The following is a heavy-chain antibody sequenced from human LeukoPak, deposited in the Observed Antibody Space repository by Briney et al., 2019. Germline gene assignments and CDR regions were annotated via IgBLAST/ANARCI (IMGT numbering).Heavy chain of an antibody. J-gene: IGHJ4*02. V-gene: IGHV3-30-3*01. Sequence: GGSLRLSCAASGFTFSSYAIHWVRQAPGKGLEWVAVISYDGSNKYYADSVKGRFTISRDNSKNTLYLQMNSLRAEDTAVYYCARDRYGSGSYYNLFDYWGQGTLVTVSS. CDR1: GFTFSSYA. D-gene: IGHD3-10*01. CDR2: ISYDGSNK. CDR3: ARDRYGSGSYYNLFDY.